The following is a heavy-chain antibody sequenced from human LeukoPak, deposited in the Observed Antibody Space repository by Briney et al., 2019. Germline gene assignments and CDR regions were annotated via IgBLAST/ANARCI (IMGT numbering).Heavy chain of an antibody. V-gene: IGHV4-30-2*01. CDR2: IYHSGST. J-gene: IGHJ5*02. CDR3: ARGGPYYDFWGGYYHPFDP. CDR1: GGSISSGGYS. Sequence: PSQTLSLTRAISGGSISSGGYSWSWIRQPPGKGLEWIGYIYHSGSTYYNPSLKSRVTISVDRSKNQFSLKLSSVTAADTAVYYCARGGPYYDFWGGYYHPFDPWGQGTLVTVSS. D-gene: IGHD3-3*01.